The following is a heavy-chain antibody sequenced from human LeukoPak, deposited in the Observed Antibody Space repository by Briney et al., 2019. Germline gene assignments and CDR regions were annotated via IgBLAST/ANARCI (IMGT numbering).Heavy chain of an antibody. D-gene: IGHD3-22*01. J-gene: IGHJ4*02. CDR1: GYTFTSYG. CDR2: ISAYNGNT. V-gene: IGHV1-18*01. Sequence: ASVKVSCKASGYTFTSYGISWVRQAPGQGLEWMGWISAYNGNTNYAQKLQGRVTMTTDTSTSTAYMELRSLRSDDTAVYYCAREKGHYDSSGYSYYFDYWGQGTLVTVSS. CDR3: AREKGHYDSSGYSYYFDY.